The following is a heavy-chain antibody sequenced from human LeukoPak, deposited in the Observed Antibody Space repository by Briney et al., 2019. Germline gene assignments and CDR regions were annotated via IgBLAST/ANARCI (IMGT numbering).Heavy chain of an antibody. CDR3: ARDDYGGTKY. V-gene: IGHV3-7*01. D-gene: IGHD4/OR15-4a*01. Sequence: GGSLRLSRAASGFTFSNYWMSWVRQAPGKGLEWVANIKQDGSEKYYVDSVKGRFTISRDNAKNSLYLQMNSLRAEDTALYYCARDDYGGTKYWGQGTLVTVSS. CDR1: GFTFSNYW. CDR2: IKQDGSEK. J-gene: IGHJ4*02.